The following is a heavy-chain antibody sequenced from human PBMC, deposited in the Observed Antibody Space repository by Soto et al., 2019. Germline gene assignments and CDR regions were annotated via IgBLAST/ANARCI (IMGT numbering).Heavy chain of an antibody. CDR2: INAGNGNT. V-gene: IGHV1-3*01. Sequence: QVQLVQSGAEVKKPGASVKVSCKASGYTFTNYAMHWVRQAPGQRLEWMGWINAGNGNTKYSQKFQGRVTITRDTSGRKGYRELGSLRSENTAVYYCARGPLLWGDVWGQGTAVTVSS. J-gene: IGHJ6*02. CDR1: GYTFTNYA. CDR3: ARGPLLWGDV. D-gene: IGHD3-10*01.